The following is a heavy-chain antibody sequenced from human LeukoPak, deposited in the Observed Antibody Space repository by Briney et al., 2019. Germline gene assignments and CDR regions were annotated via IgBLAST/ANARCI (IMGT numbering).Heavy chain of an antibody. J-gene: IGHJ3*02. V-gene: IGHV3-21*01. CDR1: GFTFSSYS. CDR2: ISSSSSCI. CDR3: ARILLNAFDI. Sequence: PGGSLRLSCAASGFTFSSYSMNWVRQAPGKGLEWVSSISSSSSCIYYADSVKGRFTISRDNAKNSLYLQMNSLRAEDTAVYYCARILLNAFDIWGQGTMVTVSS. D-gene: IGHD3-10*01.